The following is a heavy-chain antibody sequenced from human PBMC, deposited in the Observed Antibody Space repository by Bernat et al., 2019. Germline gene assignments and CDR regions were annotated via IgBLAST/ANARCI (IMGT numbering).Heavy chain of an antibody. D-gene: IGHD6-19*01. J-gene: IGHJ4*02. CDR2: ISGSGGST. CDR1: GFAFNSYI. Sequence: EVQLLESGGGLVQPGGSLRLSCAASGFAFNSYIMSWVRQAPGKGLEWVSIISGSGGSTSYADSVKGRFTISRDNSKHTVFLQMNNLRAEDTAVYYCVKGVRIEVAVNFDYWGQGTLVTVSS. V-gene: IGHV3-23*01. CDR3: VKGVRIEVAVNFDY.